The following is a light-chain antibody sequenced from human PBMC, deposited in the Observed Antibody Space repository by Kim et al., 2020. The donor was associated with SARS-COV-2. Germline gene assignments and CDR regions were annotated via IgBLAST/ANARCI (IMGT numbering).Light chain of an antibody. CDR1: QSISNY. CDR2: AAP. CDR3: QKYNSAPLI. V-gene: IGKV1-27*01. Sequence: SVGDRVTITCRASQSISNYLSWFQQKPGKVPKLLIYAAPALRSGVPSRVSGSGSGTDFALTISRLRPEDVATYYCQKYNSAPLIFGGGTKVDIK. J-gene: IGKJ4*01.